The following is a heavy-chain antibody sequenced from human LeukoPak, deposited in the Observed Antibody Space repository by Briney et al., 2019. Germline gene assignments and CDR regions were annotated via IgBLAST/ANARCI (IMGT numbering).Heavy chain of an antibody. CDR1: GGSISSIDYY. CDR2: ISYIGST. V-gene: IGHV4-39*01. Sequence: SETLSLTCTVSGGSISSIDYYWGWIRQPPGKGLEWIGSISYIGSTYHNPSLKSRVTISVDTSKNQFSLKLSSVTAADTAVYYCARVRVGATRTFDCWGQGTLVTVSS. J-gene: IGHJ4*02. D-gene: IGHD1-26*01. CDR3: ARVRVGATRTFDC.